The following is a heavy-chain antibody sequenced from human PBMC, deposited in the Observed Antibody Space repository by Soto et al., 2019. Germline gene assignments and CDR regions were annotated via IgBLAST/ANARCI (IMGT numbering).Heavy chain of an antibody. J-gene: IGHJ4*02. Sequence: VVLVESGGGLVQPGRSLRLSCAVSGFNFGNYAMHWVRQAPGKGLEWVAAINWNSDKVAYAGSVVGRFTIFRDSAKNSLQRQMIALKSVDSDMYYCAKDKGGTPFYIDSCGQGILVTVSS. CDR3: AKDKGGTPFYIDS. CDR1: GFNFGNYA. D-gene: IGHD1-1*01. V-gene: IGHV3-9*01. CDR2: INWNSDKV.